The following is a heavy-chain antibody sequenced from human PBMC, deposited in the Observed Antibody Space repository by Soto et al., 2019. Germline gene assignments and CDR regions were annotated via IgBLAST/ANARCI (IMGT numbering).Heavy chain of an antibody. Sequence: SQTLSLTCAISGDSVSSNTAVWNWIRQSPSRGLEWLGRTYYRSKWFNDYAVSVKSRITINPDTPKNQFSLQLDSATPEDTSVYYCARLTSSVAAFDYWGQGTLVTVCS. CDR2: TYYRSKWFN. CDR3: ARLTSSVAAFDY. CDR1: GDSVSSNTAV. D-gene: IGHD2-15*01. V-gene: IGHV6-1*01. J-gene: IGHJ4*02.